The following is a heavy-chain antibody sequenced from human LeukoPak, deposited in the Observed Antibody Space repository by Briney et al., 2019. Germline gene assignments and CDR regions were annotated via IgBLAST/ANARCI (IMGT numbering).Heavy chain of an antibody. D-gene: IGHD2-21*02. CDR2: INSGGDT. CDR3: ARGLGWQVTPMGLFYMDV. J-gene: IGHJ6*03. V-gene: IGHV4-34*01. Sequence: SETLSLTCGVDGGSFSGYDWTWVRQPPGKGLEWIGQINSGGDTNYNPSLTSRVTISVDTSKNQFSLKVTSVTAADTAVYYCARGLGWQVTPMGLFYMDVWGEGATVIVSS. CDR1: GGSFSGYD.